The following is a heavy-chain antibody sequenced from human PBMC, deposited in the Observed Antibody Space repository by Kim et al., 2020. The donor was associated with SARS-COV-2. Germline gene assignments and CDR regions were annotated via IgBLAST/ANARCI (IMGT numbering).Heavy chain of an antibody. CDR1: GGSFSGYY. Sequence: SETLSLTCAVYGGSFSGYYWSWVRQPPGKGLEWIGEIHQSGSSNYNPSLKSRVSISTDTSKNQFSLRLNSVTAADTAVYYCARGSYYGGSVTSYYMDVWGKGITVTVSS. V-gene: IGHV4-34*01. CDR2: IHQSGSS. D-gene: IGHD3-10*01. CDR3: ARGSYYGGSVTSYYMDV. J-gene: IGHJ6*03.